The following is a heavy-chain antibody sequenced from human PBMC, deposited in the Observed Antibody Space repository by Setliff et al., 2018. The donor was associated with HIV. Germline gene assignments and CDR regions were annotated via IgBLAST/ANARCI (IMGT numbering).Heavy chain of an antibody. Sequence: PGGSLRLSCAASGFTFSSYWMHWVRQAPGKGLVWVSRINTDGSVTSYADSVRGRFTVSRDNPNNTLYLQMNSLTAEDTALYYCARVYDGDFHDAFDIWGQGTMVTVSS. D-gene: IGHD4-17*01. CDR3: ARVYDGDFHDAFDI. J-gene: IGHJ3*02. CDR1: GFTFSSYW. V-gene: IGHV3-74*01. CDR2: INTDGSVT.